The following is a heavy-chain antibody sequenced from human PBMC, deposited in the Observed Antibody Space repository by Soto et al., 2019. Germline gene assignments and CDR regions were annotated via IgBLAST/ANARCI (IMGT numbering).Heavy chain of an antibody. CDR1: GGSISSGGYY. V-gene: IGHV4-31*03. J-gene: IGHJ3*02. CDR3: AREDYDSSGPTDAFDI. D-gene: IGHD3-22*01. CDR2: VYYSGST. Sequence: SETLSLTCTVSGGSISSGGYYWSWIRQHPGKGLEWIGYVYYSGSTYYNPSLKSRVTISVDTSKNQFSLKLSSVTAADTAVYYCAREDYDSSGPTDAFDIWGQGTMVTVSS.